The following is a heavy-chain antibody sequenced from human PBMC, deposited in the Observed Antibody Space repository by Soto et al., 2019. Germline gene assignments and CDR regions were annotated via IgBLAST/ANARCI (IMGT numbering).Heavy chain of an antibody. CDR2: IYYSGST. Sequence: SETLSLTCTVSGGSISSGDYYWSWIRQPPGKGLEWIGYIYYSGSTYYNPSLKSRVTISVDTYKNQFSLKLSSVTAADTAVYYCARSQDIVVVPAAIRGNWFDLWGQGTLVTVSS. CDR1: GGSISSGDYY. D-gene: IGHD2-2*02. V-gene: IGHV4-30-4*01. J-gene: IGHJ5*02. CDR3: ARSQDIVVVPAAIRGNWFDL.